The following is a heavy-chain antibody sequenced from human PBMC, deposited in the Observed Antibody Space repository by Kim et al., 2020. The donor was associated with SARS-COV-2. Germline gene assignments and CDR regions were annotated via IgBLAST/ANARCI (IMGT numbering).Heavy chain of an antibody. J-gene: IGHJ6*02. Sequence: GGSLRLSCAASGFTVSRNYMSWVRQAPGKGLEWVSVIYSGRSTFYADSVKGRFTISRDNSKNTLYLQMNSLRAEDTAVYYCARPVMSRDGMDVWGQGTTVTVSS. D-gene: IGHD3-16*01. CDR3: ARPVMSRDGMDV. CDR2: IYSGRST. V-gene: IGHV3-66*01. CDR1: GFTVSRNY.